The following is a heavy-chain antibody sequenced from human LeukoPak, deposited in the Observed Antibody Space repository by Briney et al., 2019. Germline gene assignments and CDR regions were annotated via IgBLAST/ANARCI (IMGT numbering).Heavy chain of an antibody. D-gene: IGHD3-22*01. CDR1: GGPISSGGYY. CDR2: IYYSGST. J-gene: IGHJ4*02. Sequence: PSQTLSLTCTVSGGPISSGGYYWRWIRQHPGKGLEWIGYIYYSGSTYYNPSLKSRVTISVDTSKNQFSLKLSSVTAADTAVYFCACRFEGSGYCYWGQGTLVTVSS. V-gene: IGHV4-31*03. CDR3: ACRFEGSGYCY.